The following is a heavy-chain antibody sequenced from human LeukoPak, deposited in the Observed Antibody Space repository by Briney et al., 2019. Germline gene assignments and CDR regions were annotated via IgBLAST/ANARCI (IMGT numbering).Heavy chain of an antibody. Sequence: GGSLRLSCAASGVTFSNYPMHWVRQAPGKGLEWVALISDDGSSKFYSDSVKGRFTISRDNSKNTLYLQMNSLRPEDTAVYYCAKSPLSYLFDYWGQGTLVTVSS. CDR3: AKSPLSYLFDY. CDR2: ISDDGSSK. V-gene: IGHV3-30-3*02. CDR1: GVTFSNYP. J-gene: IGHJ4*02.